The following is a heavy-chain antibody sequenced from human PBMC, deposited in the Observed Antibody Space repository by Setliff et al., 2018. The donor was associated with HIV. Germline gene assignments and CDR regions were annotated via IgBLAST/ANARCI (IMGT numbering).Heavy chain of an antibody. CDR1: GDSISNYY. Sequence: SETLSLTCTVSGDSISNYYWSWVRQPPGKGLEWIGYIYTTGSTNYNPSLKTRVTISIDTSKKQVSLKLSSVTAADTAVYYCARRVLQDSTITSSNWFDSWGQGTLVTVSS. CDR3: ARRVLQDSTITSSNWFDS. V-gene: IGHV4-4*09. D-gene: IGHD2-2*01. J-gene: IGHJ5*01. CDR2: IYTTGST.